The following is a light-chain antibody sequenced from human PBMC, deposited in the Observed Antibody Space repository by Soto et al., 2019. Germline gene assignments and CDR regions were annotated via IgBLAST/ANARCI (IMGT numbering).Light chain of an antibody. Sequence: IVLTQSPATLSSFPGDRGTLTCRASQSVSSTNLAWYQQKPGQAPRLLLYGASTSATGIPARFSGSGSGTELTLTISSLHSEYFAVYFCQQYNNWPPVTFGPGTNVDIK. CDR3: QQYNNWPPVT. V-gene: IGKV3-15*01. J-gene: IGKJ3*01. CDR1: QSVSSTN. CDR2: GAS.